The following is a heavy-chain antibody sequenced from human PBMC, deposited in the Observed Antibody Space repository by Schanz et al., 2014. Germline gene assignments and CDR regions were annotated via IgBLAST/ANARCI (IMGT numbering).Heavy chain of an antibody. CDR1: GFNFSDYA. J-gene: IGHJ4*02. V-gene: IGHV3-23*01. Sequence: EVHLLESGGGLVPPGGSLRLSCAASGFNFSDYAMCWVRQAPGKGLEWVSAISGGGGTTYYTDSVKGRFAITRDNAKNSLYLEMNSLRAEDTALYYCARDRRNADLDYWGQGTLVTVAS. CDR3: ARDRRNADLDY. D-gene: IGHD1-1*01. CDR2: ISGGGGTT.